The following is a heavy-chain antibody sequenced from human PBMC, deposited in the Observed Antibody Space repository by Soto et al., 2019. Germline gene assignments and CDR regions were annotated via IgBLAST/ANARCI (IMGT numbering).Heavy chain of an antibody. Sequence: GGSLRLSCAASGFTFSSYAMHWVRQAPGKGLEWVAVISYDGSNKYYADSVKGRFTISRDNSKNTLYLQMNSLRAEDTAVYYCARSRPSIAARNYYYGMDAWGQGTTVTVSS. CDR1: GFTFSSYA. CDR3: ARSRPSIAARNYYYGMDA. CDR2: ISYDGSNK. V-gene: IGHV3-30-3*01. D-gene: IGHD6-6*01. J-gene: IGHJ6*02.